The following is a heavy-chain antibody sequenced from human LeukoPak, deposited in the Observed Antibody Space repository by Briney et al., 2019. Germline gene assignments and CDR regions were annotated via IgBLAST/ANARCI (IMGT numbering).Heavy chain of an antibody. CDR2: INAGNGNT. D-gene: IGHD2-15*01. CDR3: ARDITVVVVAATLYS. V-gene: IGHV1-3*01. CDR1: GYTFTSYA. J-gene: IGHJ5*02. Sequence: ASVKVSCKASGYTFTSYAMHWVRQAPGQRPEWMGWINAGNGNTKYSQKFQGRVTITRDTSASTAYMELSSLRSEDTAVYYCARDITVVVVAATLYSWGQGTLVTVSS.